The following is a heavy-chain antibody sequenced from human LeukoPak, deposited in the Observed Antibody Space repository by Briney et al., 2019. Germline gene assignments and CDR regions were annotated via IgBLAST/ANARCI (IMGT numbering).Heavy chain of an antibody. J-gene: IGHJ4*02. V-gene: IGHV3-11*04. CDR1: GFTFSSYA. D-gene: IGHD6-13*01. CDR2: ISSSGSTI. Sequence: GGSLRLSCAASGFTFSSYAMSWIRQAPGKGLEWVSYISSSGSTIYYADSVKGRFTISRDNAKNSLYLQMNSLRAEDTAVYYCASADGQQPAPFDYWGQGTLVTVSS. CDR3: ASADGQQPAPFDY.